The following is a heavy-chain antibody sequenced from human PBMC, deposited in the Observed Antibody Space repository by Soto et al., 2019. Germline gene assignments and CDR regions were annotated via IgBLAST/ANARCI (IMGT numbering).Heavy chain of an antibody. CDR3: ARLLGDYDILTGYFGY. J-gene: IGHJ4*02. V-gene: IGHV1-2*04. Sequence: ASVKVSCKASGYTFTGYYMHWVRQAPGQGLEWMGWINPNSGGTNYAQKFQGWVTMTRDTSISAAYMELSRLRSDDTAVYYCARLLGDYDILTGYFGYWGQGTLVTVSS. D-gene: IGHD3-9*01. CDR1: GYTFTGYY. CDR2: INPNSGGT.